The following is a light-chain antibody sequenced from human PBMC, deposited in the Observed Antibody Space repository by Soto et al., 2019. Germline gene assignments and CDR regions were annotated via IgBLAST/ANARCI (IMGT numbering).Light chain of an antibody. CDR3: QKLNSYPLT. CDR2: TAS. J-gene: IGKJ4*01. Sequence: DIQLTQSPSFLSASVGDRISITCRDSQGNTSFLAWYQQIPGKAPKLLIYTASTLQSGVPPRFSGSGSGTEFTLTSSSLQPEDFGNYYCQKLNSYPLTFGGGTSVAIK. CDR1: QGNTSF. V-gene: IGKV1-9*01.